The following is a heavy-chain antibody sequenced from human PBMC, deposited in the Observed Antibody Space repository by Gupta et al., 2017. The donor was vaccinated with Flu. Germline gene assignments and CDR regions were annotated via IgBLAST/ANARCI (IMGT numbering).Heavy chain of an antibody. CDR1: GFTVGAWS. CDR2: IRSKAYGETI. J-gene: IGHJ4*02. V-gene: IGHV3-49*03. Sequence: EVQLVESGGGLVQPGRYLGLSCTTCGFTVGAWSMSRFRQAPGKGLEWIGLIRSKAYGETIKYGASVKGRFIISRDDSEGIAYLQMNSLKTEDTAVYYCTRKSYYDYWGQGTLVTVSS. CDR3: TRKSYYDY.